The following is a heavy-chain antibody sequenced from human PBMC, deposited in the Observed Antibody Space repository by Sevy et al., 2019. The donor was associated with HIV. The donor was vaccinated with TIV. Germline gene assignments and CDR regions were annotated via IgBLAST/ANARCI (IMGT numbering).Heavy chain of an antibody. Sequence: GGSLRLSCAASGFIFSNYWMHWVRQAPGKGLVWVSPIESDGSSESYGESGKGRFTIARDNAKNTLYLQLNNLRAEDTAVYYCARELYGGKGGCPVVYWGQGTLVTVSS. J-gene: IGHJ4*02. CDR2: IESDGSSE. V-gene: IGHV3-74*01. CDR1: GFIFSNYW. CDR3: ARELYGGKGGCPVVY. D-gene: IGHD3-16*01.